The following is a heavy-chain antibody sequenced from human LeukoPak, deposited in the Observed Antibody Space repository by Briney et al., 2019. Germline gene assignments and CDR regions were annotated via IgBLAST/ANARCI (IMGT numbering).Heavy chain of an antibody. CDR2: ISYDGSNK. D-gene: IGHD2-15*01. V-gene: IGHV3-30-3*01. J-gene: IGHJ6*02. CDR3: ASRVAATLYGMDV. CDR1: GFTFSSYA. Sequence: GRSLRLSCAASGFTFSSYAMHWVRQAPGKGLEWVAVISYDGSNKYYADSVKGRLTISRDNSKNTLYLQMNSLRAEDTAVYYCASRVAATLYGMDVWGQGTTVTVSS.